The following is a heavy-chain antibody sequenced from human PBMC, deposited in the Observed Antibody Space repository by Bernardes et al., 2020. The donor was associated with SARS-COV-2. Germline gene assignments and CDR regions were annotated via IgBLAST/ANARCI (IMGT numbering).Heavy chain of an antibody. CDR1: GFNFANYK. CDR2: ISGGGRST. V-gene: IGHV3-23*01. D-gene: IGHD4-17*01. CDR3: VRDYGDYALDY. J-gene: IGHJ4*02. Sequence: GGSLRLSCVASGFNFANYKMSWVRQAPGKGLEWVSSISGGGRSTYYADSVNGRFTISRDNSKNALYLQLNSLRAEDTAVFYCVRDYGDYALDYWGQGTLVTVSS.